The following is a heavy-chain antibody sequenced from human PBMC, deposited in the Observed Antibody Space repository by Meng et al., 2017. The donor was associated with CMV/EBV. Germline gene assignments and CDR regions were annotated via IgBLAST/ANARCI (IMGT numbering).Heavy chain of an antibody. V-gene: IGHV3-73*01. D-gene: IGHD2-2*01. CDR2: IRSKANSYAT. Sequence: GESLKISCAASGFTFSGSAMHWVRQASGKGLEWVGRIRSKANSYATAYAASVKGRFTISRDESKNTAYLQMNSLKTEDTAVYYCTRAVSGQPKFDYWGQGTLVTVSS. CDR3: TRAVSGQPKFDY. CDR1: GFTFSGSA. J-gene: IGHJ4*02.